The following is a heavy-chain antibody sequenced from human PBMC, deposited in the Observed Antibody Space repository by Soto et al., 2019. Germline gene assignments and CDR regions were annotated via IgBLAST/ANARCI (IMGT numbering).Heavy chain of an antibody. CDR2: IISIFGTA. CDR3: ARGGSGYVWFNEF. CDR1: GGIFSSYA. D-gene: IGHD3-22*01. V-gene: IGHV1-69*01. Sequence: QEQLVQSGAEVKKPGSSVKVSCKASGGIFSSYAISWVRQAPGQGLEWMGGIISIFGTANYAQKFQGRVTITADESTNTGYMDLSSLKSGDTAIYYCARGGSGYVWFNEFWGQGTLVTVSS. J-gene: IGHJ4*02.